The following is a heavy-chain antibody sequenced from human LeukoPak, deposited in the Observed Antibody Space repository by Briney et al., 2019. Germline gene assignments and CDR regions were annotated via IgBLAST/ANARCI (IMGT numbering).Heavy chain of an antibody. J-gene: IGHJ4*02. CDR1: GFTFSGSA. V-gene: IGHV3-73*01. CDR2: IRSKANSYAT. CDR3: TRRAVTTDY. D-gene: IGHD4-17*01. Sequence: EGSLRLSCAASGFTFSGSAMHWVRQASGKGLEWVGRIRSKANSYATAYAASVKGRFTISRDDSKNTAYLQMNSLKTEDTAVYYCTRRAVTTDYWGQGTLVTVSS.